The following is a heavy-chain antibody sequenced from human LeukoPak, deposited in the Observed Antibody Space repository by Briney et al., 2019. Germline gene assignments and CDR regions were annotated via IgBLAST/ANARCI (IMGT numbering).Heavy chain of an antibody. CDR1: GGSISSGSYY. CDR3: AKDSYYYDSSGYTPFDY. J-gene: IGHJ4*02. Sequence: SETLSPTCTVSGGSISSGSYYWSWIRQPAGKGLEWIGRVYTSGSTNYNPSLKSRVTISVDTSKNQFSLKLSSVTAADTAVYYCAKDSYYYDSSGYTPFDYWGQGTLVTVSS. V-gene: IGHV4-61*02. CDR2: VYTSGST. D-gene: IGHD3-22*01.